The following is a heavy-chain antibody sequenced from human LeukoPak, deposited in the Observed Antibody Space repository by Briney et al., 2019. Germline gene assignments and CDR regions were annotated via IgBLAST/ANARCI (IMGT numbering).Heavy chain of an antibody. V-gene: IGHV3-7*03. CDR3: ARSRAAVVMGELIPSFYYGMDV. CDR1: GFTFRSHW. D-gene: IGHD3-16*01. J-gene: IGHJ6*02. Sequence: PGGSLRLSCEGSGFTFRSHWMSWVRQAPGKGLEWVATIKQDGGERYYVDSVEGRFTISRDNGKTSVYLQMNSLRADDTAVYYCARSRAAVVMGELIPSFYYGMDVWGQGTTVTVSS. CDR2: IKQDGGER.